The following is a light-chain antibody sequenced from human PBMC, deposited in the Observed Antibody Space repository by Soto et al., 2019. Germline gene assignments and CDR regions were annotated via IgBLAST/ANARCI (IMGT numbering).Light chain of an antibody. CDR1: QXXXXSSNNKXX. J-gene: IGKJ2*01. CDR2: WAS. V-gene: IGKV4-1*01. Sequence: DIVMTQSPDSLVVSLGERATISCKSSQXXXXSSNNKXXXXXXXXXXXXXPKVLFYWASTRESGVPDRFSGSGSGTDFTLSISSLQAEDVAVYYCQQYYTNSYTFGQGTKVDIK. CDR3: QQYYTNSYT.